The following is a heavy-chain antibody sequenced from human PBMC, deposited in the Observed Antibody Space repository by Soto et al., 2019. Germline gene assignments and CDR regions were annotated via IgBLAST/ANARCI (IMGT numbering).Heavy chain of an antibody. CDR1: GFTFSSYD. CDR3: ARDCSGGSCYSGDAFDI. D-gene: IGHD2-15*01. Sequence: GGSLRLSCAASGFTFSSYDMHWVRQATGKGLEWVSAIGTAGDTYYPGSVKGRFTISRENAKNSLYLQMNSLRAGDTAVYYCARDCSGGSCYSGDAFDIWGQGTMVTVSS. J-gene: IGHJ3*02. CDR2: IGTAGDT. V-gene: IGHV3-13*01.